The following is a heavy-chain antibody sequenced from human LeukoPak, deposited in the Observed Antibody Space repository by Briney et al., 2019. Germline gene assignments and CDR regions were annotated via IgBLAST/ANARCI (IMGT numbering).Heavy chain of an antibody. J-gene: IGHJ4*02. CDR2: IYYSGST. V-gene: IGHV4-61*01. CDR3: ARVTGYVMEDYFDY. D-gene: IGHD6-13*01. Sequence: SETLSLTCTVSGYSISSGYYWSWIRQPPGKGLEWIGYIYYSGSTNYNPSLKSRVTISVDTSKNQFSLRLSSMTAADTAVYYCARVTGYVMEDYFDYWGQGTLVTVSS. CDR1: GYSISSGYY.